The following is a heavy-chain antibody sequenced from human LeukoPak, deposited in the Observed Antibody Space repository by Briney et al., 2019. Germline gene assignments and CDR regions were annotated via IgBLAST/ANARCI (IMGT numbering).Heavy chain of an antibody. CDR3: ARVTVPSASWFDP. CDR2: VNPNSGGT. J-gene: IGHJ5*02. Sequence: ASVKVSCKASGYTFTGYYMHWVRQAPGQGLEWMGWVNPNSGGTNYAQKFQGRVTMTRDTSISTAYMELSRVRSDDTAVYYCARVTVPSASWFDPWGQGTLVTVSS. CDR1: GYTFTGYY. V-gene: IGHV1-2*02. D-gene: IGHD4-11*01.